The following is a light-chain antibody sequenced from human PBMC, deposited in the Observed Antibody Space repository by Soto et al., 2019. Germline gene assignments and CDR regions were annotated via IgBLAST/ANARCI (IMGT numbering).Light chain of an antibody. V-gene: IGLV2-23*01. CDR1: SSDVGSYNL. CDR3: CSYAGSSRGVV. Sequence: QLVLTQPASVSGSPGQSITISCTGTSSDVGSYNLVSWYQQHPGKAPKLMIYEGSKRPSGVSNRFSGSKSGNTASLTISGLQAEDEADYYCCSYAGSSRGVVFGGGTKLTVL. J-gene: IGLJ2*01. CDR2: EGS.